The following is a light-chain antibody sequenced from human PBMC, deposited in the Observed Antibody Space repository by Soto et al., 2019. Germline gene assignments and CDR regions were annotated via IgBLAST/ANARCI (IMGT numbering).Light chain of an antibody. V-gene: IGLV2-8*01. CDR3: CSSVGSNYV. Sequence: QSVLTQPPSASGSPGQSVTNSCTGTSSDVGGYNYVSWYQEYPGKAPKLMIYEVSKRPSGVPDRVSGSKSGNTASLTVSGLQADYAADYYCCSSVGSNYVVGTGTKVTVL. J-gene: IGLJ1*01. CDR1: SSDVGGYNY. CDR2: EVS.